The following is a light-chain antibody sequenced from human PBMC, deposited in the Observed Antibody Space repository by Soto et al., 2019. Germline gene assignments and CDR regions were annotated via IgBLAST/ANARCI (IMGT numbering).Light chain of an antibody. CDR2: GAT. J-gene: IGKJ2*01. CDR3: QQYGSTPPT. Sequence: EIVLTQSPGTLSLSPGERATLSCRASQTVTINYFAWYQQRPGQALRLLIYGATSRATGIPDSFSGGGSGTDFTLTISRLEPEDFAVYYCQQYGSTPPTFGQGTKLEIK. V-gene: IGKV3-20*01. CDR1: QTVTINY.